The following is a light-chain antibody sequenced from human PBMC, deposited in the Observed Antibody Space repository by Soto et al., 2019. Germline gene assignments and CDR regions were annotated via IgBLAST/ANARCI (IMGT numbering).Light chain of an antibody. J-gene: IGLJ1*01. CDR2: DVS. CDR1: SSDVGGYNY. CDR3: SSYTSSSTLSTFF. V-gene: IGLV2-14*03. Sequence: QSVLTQPASVSGSPGQSITISCTGTSSDVGGYNYVSWYQHHPGKAPKLMIYDVSNRPSGVSNRFSGSKSGNTASLIISGLRAEDGADHYCSSYTSSSTLSTFFFGTGT.